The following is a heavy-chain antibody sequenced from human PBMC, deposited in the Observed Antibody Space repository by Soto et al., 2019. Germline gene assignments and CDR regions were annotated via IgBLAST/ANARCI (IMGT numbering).Heavy chain of an antibody. CDR2: IYATGTT. CDR3: VRDGTKTLRDWFDP. Sequence: KASETLSLTCTVSGASISGYYWSWIRKSAGKGLEWIGRIYATGTTDYNPSLKSRVMMSVDTSKKQFSLKLRSVTAADTAVYYCVRDGTKTLRDWFDPWGQGISVTVSS. CDR1: GASISGYY. V-gene: IGHV4-4*07. D-gene: IGHD1-1*01. J-gene: IGHJ5*02.